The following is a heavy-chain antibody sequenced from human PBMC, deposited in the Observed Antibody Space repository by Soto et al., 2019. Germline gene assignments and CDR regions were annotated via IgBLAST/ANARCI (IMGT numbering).Heavy chain of an antibody. CDR3: AKVTLDYYYYYGMDV. CDR1: GFTFSSYA. J-gene: IGHJ6*02. V-gene: IGHV3-23*01. CDR2: ISGSGGST. Sequence: GESLKISCAASGFTFSSYAMSWVRQAPGKGLEWVSAISGSGGSTYYADSVKGRFTISRDNSKNTLYLQMNSLRAEDKAVYYCAKVTLDYYYYYGMDVWGQGTTVTVSS.